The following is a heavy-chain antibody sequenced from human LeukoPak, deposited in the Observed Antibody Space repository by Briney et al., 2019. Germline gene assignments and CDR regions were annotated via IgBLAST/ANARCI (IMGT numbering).Heavy chain of an antibody. D-gene: IGHD3-22*01. CDR2: IYYSGST. CDR1: GGSISSYY. J-gene: IGHJ3*02. V-gene: IGHV4-59*12. CDR3: ARDKDYFDSGGAFDI. Sequence: QCPTCTVSGGSISSYYWSWIRQPPGKGLEWIGYIYYSGSTNYNPSLNSPFTMSVDTSKNQFSLKLSSVTAADTAVYYCARDKDYFDSGGAFDIWGQGTIVSVSS.